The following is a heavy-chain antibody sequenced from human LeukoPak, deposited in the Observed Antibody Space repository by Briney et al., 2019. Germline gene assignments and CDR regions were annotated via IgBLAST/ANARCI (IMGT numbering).Heavy chain of an antibody. CDR2: ISRSSSYI. D-gene: IGHD5-24*01. CDR1: GFTFSSYS. Sequence: SGGSLRLSCAASGFTFSSYSMNWVRQAPGTGLEWVSFISRSSSYIYYADSVKGRFTISRDNAKNSLYLQMNGLRAEDTAVYYCARDLGDGYNPLDYWGQGTLVTVSS. V-gene: IGHV3-21*01. CDR3: ARDLGDGYNPLDY. J-gene: IGHJ4*02.